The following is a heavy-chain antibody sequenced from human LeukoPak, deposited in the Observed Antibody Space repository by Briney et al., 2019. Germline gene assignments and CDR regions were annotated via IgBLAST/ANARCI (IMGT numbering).Heavy chain of an antibody. J-gene: IGHJ4*02. V-gene: IGHV3-21*01. CDR2: ISSSSSYI. CDR1: GFTFTNYN. CDR3: ARGAHYYYDSSGYSYGDDY. D-gene: IGHD3-22*01. Sequence: PGGSLRLSCAASGFTFTNYNMNWDRQAPGKGLEWVSSISSSSSYIYYAGSVKGRFTISRDNAKNSLYLQMNSLRAEDTAVYYCARGAHYYYDSSGYSYGDDYWGQGTLVTVSS.